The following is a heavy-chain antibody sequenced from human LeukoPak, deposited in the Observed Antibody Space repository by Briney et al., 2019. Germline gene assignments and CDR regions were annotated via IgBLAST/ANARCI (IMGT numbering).Heavy chain of an antibody. V-gene: IGHV3-74*01. J-gene: IGHJ4*02. CDR1: GFTFSSLW. CDR2: INSDGSST. Sequence: PGGSLRLSCAASGFTFSSLWMHWVRQAPGKGLVWVSRINSDGSSTTYADSVKGRFTISRDNSKNTLYLQMNSLRAEDTAVYYCAPQPTYYYDSSGPFDYWGQGTLVTVSS. D-gene: IGHD3-22*01. CDR3: APQPTYYYDSSGPFDY.